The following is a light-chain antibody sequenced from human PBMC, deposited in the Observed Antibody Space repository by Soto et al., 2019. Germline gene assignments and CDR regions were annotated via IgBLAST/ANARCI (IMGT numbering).Light chain of an antibody. CDR2: DVN. CDR1: SSDIATSDY. J-gene: IGLJ2*01. Sequence: QSVLTQPASVSGSPGQSITISCTGTSSDIATSDYVSWFQHHPGEAPKIILYDVNNRPSGVSDRFSGSKSGNTASLTISGLQAEDEADYYCSSFTSRDALLFGGGTQLTVL. CDR3: SSFTSRDALL. V-gene: IGLV2-14*03.